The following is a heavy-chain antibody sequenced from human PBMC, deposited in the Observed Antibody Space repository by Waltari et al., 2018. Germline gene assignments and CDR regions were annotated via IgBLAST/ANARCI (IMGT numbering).Heavy chain of an antibody. CDR3: ARDLVVPAAEPYYYYYYGMDV. V-gene: IGHV1-46*01. J-gene: IGHJ6*02. D-gene: IGHD2-2*01. CDR2: INPSGGST. Sequence: QVQLVQSGAEVKKPGASVKVSCKASGYTFTSYYMHWVRQAPGQGLEWMGIINPSGGSTSYAQKFQGRVTMTRDTSTSTVYMELSSLRSEDTAVYYCARDLVVPAAEPYYYYYYGMDVWGQGTTVTVSS. CDR1: GYTFTSYY.